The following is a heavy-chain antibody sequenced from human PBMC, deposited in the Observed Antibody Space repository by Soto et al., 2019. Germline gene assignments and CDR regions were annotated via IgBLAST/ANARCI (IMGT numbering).Heavy chain of an antibody. CDR3: ARDRITMSLIRVGAFDI. CDR1: GGTFSSYA. J-gene: IGHJ3*02. V-gene: IGHV1-69*06. Sequence: QVQLVQSGAEVKKPGSPVKVSCKASGGTFSSYAISWVRQAPGQRLEWLGGIIPIFGTANYAQKFQGRVTLTAYKSTCTAYMELSSLRLEDLAVYYCARDRITMSLIRVGAFDIWGQGTKVTVSS. CDR2: IIPIFGTA. D-gene: IGHD3-3*01.